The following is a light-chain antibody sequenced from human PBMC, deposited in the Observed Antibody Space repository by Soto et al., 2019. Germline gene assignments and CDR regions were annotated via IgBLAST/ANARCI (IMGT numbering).Light chain of an antibody. Sequence: EIVLTQSPGTLSLSPGERATLSCRASQSVSSSYLAWYQQKPGQAPRLLIYGASSRATGIPDRFSGSGSGTDFTLTISRLEPEDFAVDYCQQYGSSPPTFGPGTKVHIK. CDR1: QSVSSSY. J-gene: IGKJ3*01. V-gene: IGKV3-20*01. CDR2: GAS. CDR3: QQYGSSPPT.